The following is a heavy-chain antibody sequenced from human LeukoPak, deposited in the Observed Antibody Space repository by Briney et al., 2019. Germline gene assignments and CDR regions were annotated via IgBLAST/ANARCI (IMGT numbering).Heavy chain of an antibody. J-gene: IGHJ3*02. Sequence: GRSLRLSCAASGFTFSSYWMSWVRQAPGKGLEWVANIKQDGSEKYYVDSVKGRFTISRDNAKNSLYLQMNSLRAEDTAVYYCAKEQWLVVGGDAFDIWGQGTMVTVSS. CDR1: GFTFSSYW. CDR2: IKQDGSEK. CDR3: AKEQWLVVGGDAFDI. D-gene: IGHD6-19*01. V-gene: IGHV3-7*01.